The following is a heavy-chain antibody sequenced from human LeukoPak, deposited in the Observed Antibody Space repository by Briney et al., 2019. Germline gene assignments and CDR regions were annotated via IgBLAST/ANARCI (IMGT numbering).Heavy chain of an antibody. CDR3: ARGRFGTD. D-gene: IGHD3-10*01. J-gene: IGHJ4*02. Sequence: SETLSLACAVYGGSFSGYYWSWIRQPPGEGLEWIGEINHSGSTNYNPSLKSRVTISVDTSKNQFSLKLSSVTAADTAVYYCARGRFGTDWGQGTLVTVSS. CDR2: INHSGST. CDR1: GGSFSGYY. V-gene: IGHV4-34*01.